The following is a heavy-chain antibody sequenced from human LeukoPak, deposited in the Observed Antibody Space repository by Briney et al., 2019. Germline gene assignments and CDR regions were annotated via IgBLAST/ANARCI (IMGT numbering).Heavy chain of an antibody. Sequence: SETLSLTCTVSGGSVSSGSYYWSWIRQPPGKGLEWIGSIYYSGSTYYNPSLKSRVTISVDTSKNQFSLKLSSVTAADTAVYYCARHRIPQKHYDSSGYYYPGAFDIWGQGTMVTVSS. J-gene: IGHJ3*02. CDR3: ARHRIPQKHYDSSGYYYPGAFDI. D-gene: IGHD3-22*01. CDR2: IYYSGST. V-gene: IGHV4-39*01. CDR1: GGSVSSGSYY.